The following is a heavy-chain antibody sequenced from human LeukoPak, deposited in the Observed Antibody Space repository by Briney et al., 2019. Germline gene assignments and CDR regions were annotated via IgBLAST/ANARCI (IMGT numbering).Heavy chain of an antibody. Sequence: GRSLRLSCAASGFTFSSYAMHWVRQAPGKGLEWVAVISYDGSNKYYADSVKGRFTISRDNSKNTLYLQMNSLRAEDTAVYYCARDSGRAEYYFDYWGQGTLVTVSS. CDR1: GFTFSSYA. CDR2: ISYDGSNK. D-gene: IGHD3-10*01. CDR3: ARDSGRAEYYFDY. V-gene: IGHV3-30*04. J-gene: IGHJ4*02.